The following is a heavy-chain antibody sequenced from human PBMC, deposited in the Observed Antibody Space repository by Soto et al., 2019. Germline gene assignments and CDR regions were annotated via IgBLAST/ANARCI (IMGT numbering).Heavy chain of an antibody. CDR2: IIPIFGTA. D-gene: IGHD1-7*01. V-gene: IGHV1-69*01. CDR1: GGTFSSYA. Sequence: QVQLVQSGAEVKKPGSSVKVSCKASGGTFSSYAISWVRQAPGQGLEWMGGIIPIFGTANYAQKFQGRVTNTADESTSTAYMELSSLRSEDTAVYYCAAGWVPTTYYYYGMDVWGQGTTVTVSS. J-gene: IGHJ6*02. CDR3: AAGWVPTTYYYYGMDV.